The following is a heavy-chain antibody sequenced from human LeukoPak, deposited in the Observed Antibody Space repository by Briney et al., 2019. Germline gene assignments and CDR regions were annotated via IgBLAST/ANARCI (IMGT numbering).Heavy chain of an antibody. CDR1: GDSISGGAFS. Sequence: SQTLSLTCVVSGDSISGGAFSWSWIRQPPGKGLEWIGYIFHTGSTFYKPSLKSRVTISVDNSKNQFSLRLTSVTAADTAVYYCARELWFANAPGSWLDPWGQGTLVTVAS. D-gene: IGHD3-10*01. V-gene: IGHV4-30-2*01. CDR3: ARELWFANAPGSWLDP. J-gene: IGHJ5*02. CDR2: IFHTGST.